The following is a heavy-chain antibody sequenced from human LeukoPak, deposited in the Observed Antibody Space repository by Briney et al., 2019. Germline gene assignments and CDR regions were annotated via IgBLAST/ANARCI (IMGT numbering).Heavy chain of an antibody. D-gene: IGHD4-17*01. CDR2: IYLGGST. V-gene: IGHV4-61*02. J-gene: IGHJ5*02. CDR1: GGSITSGDYY. CDR3: ARDLYGDGSYFDP. Sequence: SQTLSLTCTVSGGSITSGDYYWSWLRQPAGKGLQWIGRIYLGGSTSYNPSLKSRVTISADTSNNQFSLILSSVTAADTALYYCARDLYGDGSYFDPWGQGTLVTVSS.